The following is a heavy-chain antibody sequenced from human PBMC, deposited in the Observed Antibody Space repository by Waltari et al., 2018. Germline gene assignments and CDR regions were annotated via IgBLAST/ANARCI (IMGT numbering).Heavy chain of an antibody. CDR1: GGTFSSYA. Sequence: QVQLVQSGAEVKKPGSSVKVSCKASGGTFSSYAISWVRQAPGQGLEWMGGIIPIFGTANYAQKFQGRVTITADESTSTAYMELSSLRSEDTAVYYCARAYCSSTSCYRIYYYGMDVWGQGTTVTVSS. J-gene: IGHJ6*02. CDR2: IIPIFGTA. D-gene: IGHD2-2*02. V-gene: IGHV1-69*01. CDR3: ARAYCSSTSCYRIYYYGMDV.